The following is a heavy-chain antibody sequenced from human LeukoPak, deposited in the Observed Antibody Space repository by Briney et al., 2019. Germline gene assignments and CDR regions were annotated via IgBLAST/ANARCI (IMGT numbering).Heavy chain of an antibody. J-gene: IGHJ6*03. CDR3: ARLPYSSSWNAYYYYYMDV. V-gene: IGHV1-18*01. CDR1: GYTFTSYG. D-gene: IGHD6-13*01. CDR2: ISAYNGNT. Sequence: GASVKVSCKASGYTFTSYGISWVRQAPGQGLEWMGWISAYNGNTNYAQKLQGRVTMTTDTSTSTAYMELRSLRSDDTAVYYCARLPYSSSWNAYYYYYMDVWGKGTTVTVSS.